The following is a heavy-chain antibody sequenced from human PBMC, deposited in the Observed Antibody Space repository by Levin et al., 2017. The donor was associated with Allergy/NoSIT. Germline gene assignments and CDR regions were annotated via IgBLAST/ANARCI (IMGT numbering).Heavy chain of an antibody. Sequence: SETLSLTCAVYGGSFSGYYWSWIRQPPGKGLEWIGEINHSGSTNYNPSLKSRVTISVDTSKNQFSLKLSSVTAADTAVYYCARHLRFFNSSYAGGFDYWGQGTLVTVSS. J-gene: IGHJ4*02. CDR1: GGSFSGYY. CDR3: ARHLRFFNSSYAGGFDY. V-gene: IGHV4-34*01. D-gene: IGHD3-3*01. CDR2: INHSGST.